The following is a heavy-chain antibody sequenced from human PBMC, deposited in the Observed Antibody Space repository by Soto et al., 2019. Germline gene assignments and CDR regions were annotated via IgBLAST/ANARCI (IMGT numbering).Heavy chain of an antibody. J-gene: IGHJ3*02. CDR1: GYTFTSYY. Sequence: ASVKVSCKASGYTFTSYYMHWVRQAPGQGLEWMGIINPSGGSTSYAQKFQGRVTMTRDTSTSTVYMELSSLRSEDTAVYYCASFFHTCTNGVCNAAFGPFDIWGQGTMVTVSS. D-gene: IGHD2-8*01. V-gene: IGHV1-46*01. CDR2: INPSGGST. CDR3: ASFFHTCTNGVCNAAFGPFDI.